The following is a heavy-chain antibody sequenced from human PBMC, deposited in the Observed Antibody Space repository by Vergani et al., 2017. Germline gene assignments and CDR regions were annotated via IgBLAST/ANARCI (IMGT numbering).Heavy chain of an antibody. CDR3: ARGRYSSSSPGGWFDP. CDR1: GGSISSYY. Sequence: QVQLQESGPGLVKPSETLSLTCTVSGGSISSYYWSWIRQPPGKGLEWIGYIYYSGSTNYNPSLKSRVTISEDTSKNQFSLKLSSVTAADTAVYYCARGRYSSSSPGGWFDPWGQGTLVTVSS. CDR2: IYYSGST. D-gene: IGHD6-13*01. J-gene: IGHJ5*02. V-gene: IGHV4-59*01.